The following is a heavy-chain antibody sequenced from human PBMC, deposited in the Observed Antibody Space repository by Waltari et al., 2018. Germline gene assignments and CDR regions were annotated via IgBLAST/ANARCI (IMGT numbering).Heavy chain of an antibody. CDR3: AREPIDSSSMTNASPASFDY. CDR2: TYYRSKWYN. D-gene: IGHD6-6*01. Sequence: QVQLQQSGPGLVKPSQTLSLTCAISGDSVSSNSAAWNWIRQSPSRGLEWLGRTYYRSKWYNDYAVSVKSRITSNPDTSKNQFSLQLNSVTPEDTAVYYCAREPIDSSSMTNASPASFDYWGQGTLVTVSS. J-gene: IGHJ4*02. V-gene: IGHV6-1*01. CDR1: GDSVSSNSAA.